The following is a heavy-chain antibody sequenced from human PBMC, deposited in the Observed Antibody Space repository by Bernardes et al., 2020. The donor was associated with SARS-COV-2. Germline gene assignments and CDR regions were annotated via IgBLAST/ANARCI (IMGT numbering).Heavy chain of an antibody. V-gene: IGHV5-51*01. Sequence: GEALTLSCKGSGYSFTSYWIGWVRQMPGKGLEWMGIIYPGDSDTRYSPSFQGQVTISADKSISTAYLQWSSLKASDTAMYYCARLEYSSSVVMDVWGQGTTVTGS. CDR1: GYSFTSYW. J-gene: IGHJ6*02. D-gene: IGHD6-6*01. CDR3: ARLEYSSSVVMDV. CDR2: IYPGDSDT.